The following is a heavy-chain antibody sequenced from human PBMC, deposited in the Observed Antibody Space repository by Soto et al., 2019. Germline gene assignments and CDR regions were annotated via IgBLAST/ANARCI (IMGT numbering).Heavy chain of an antibody. CDR1: GFTVSSNY. V-gene: IGHV3-66*01. Sequence: PGGSLRLSCAASGFTVSSNYMSWVRQAPGKGLEWVSVIYSGGSTYYADSVKGRFTISRDNSKNTLYLQMNSLRAEDTAVYYCARERYLDYMGGRYRRPYGAFAIWGQERMVTVSS. CDR3: ARERYLDYMGGRYRRPYGAFAI. CDR2: IYSGGST. J-gene: IGHJ3*02. D-gene: IGHD3-16*02.